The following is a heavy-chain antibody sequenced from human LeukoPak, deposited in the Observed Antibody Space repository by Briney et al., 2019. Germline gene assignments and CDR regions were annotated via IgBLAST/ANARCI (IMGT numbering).Heavy chain of an antibody. D-gene: IGHD6-13*01. J-gene: IGHJ6*03. Sequence: PSETLSLTCTVSGGSISSYYWSWIRQPPGKGLEWIGYIYYSGSTNYNPSLKSRVTISVDTSKNQFSLKLSSVTAADTAVYYCARSTTSSSWYLNYYYYMDVWGKGTTVTISS. CDR3: ARSTTSSSWYLNYYYYMDV. CDR2: IYYSGST. CDR1: GGSISSYY. V-gene: IGHV4-59*01.